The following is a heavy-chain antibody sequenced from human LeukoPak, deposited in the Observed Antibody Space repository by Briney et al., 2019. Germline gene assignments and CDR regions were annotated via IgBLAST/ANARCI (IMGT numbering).Heavy chain of an antibody. Sequence: GGPLRLSCAASGFSFSSRWMHWVRQAPGEGLVWVSRINADGTITTYADSVKGRFTISRDNAKNTLYLQMNGLRADDTAVYYCVRDLGPGDSWGQGTLVTVSS. CDR3: VRDLGPGDS. V-gene: IGHV3-74*03. CDR1: GFSFSSRW. J-gene: IGHJ4*02. D-gene: IGHD3-10*01. CDR2: INADGTIT.